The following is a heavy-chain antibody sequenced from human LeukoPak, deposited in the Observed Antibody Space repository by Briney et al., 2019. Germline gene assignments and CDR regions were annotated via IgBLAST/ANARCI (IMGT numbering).Heavy chain of an antibody. V-gene: IGHV3-21*01. Sequence: GGSLRLSCAASGFAFSLYNMNWVRQAPGKGLEWVSCIDGSNYIYYADSVKGRFTVSRDNAKNLLYLQLNRLRAEDTAVYYCARDRGNDYFDSWGQGTLVIVSS. CDR3: ARDRGNDYFDS. CDR2: IDGSNYI. CDR1: GFAFSLYN. J-gene: IGHJ4*02.